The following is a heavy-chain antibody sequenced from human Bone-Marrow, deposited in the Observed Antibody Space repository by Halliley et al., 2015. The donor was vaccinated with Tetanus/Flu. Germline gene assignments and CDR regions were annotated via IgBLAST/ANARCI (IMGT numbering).Heavy chain of an antibody. Sequence: SLRLSCVASGFTFSHYSMHWVRQAPGKGLEWVAVISNVGTDEFFADSVKGRFTISRDSSKNTLSLHLNSLRGEDTAVYYCARYDFRLNSHYAMDVWGQGTTVTVSS. CDR1: GFTFSHYS. J-gene: IGHJ6*02. D-gene: IGHD3-3*01. V-gene: IGHV3-30*04. CDR3: ARYDFRLNSHYAMDV. CDR2: ISNVGTDE.